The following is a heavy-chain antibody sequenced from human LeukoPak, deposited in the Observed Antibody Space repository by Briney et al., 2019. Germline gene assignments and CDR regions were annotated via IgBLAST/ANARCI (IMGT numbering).Heavy chain of an antibody. Sequence: ETLSLTCAVYGGSFSGYYWSWIRQPPGKGLEWIGEINHSGSTNYNPSLKSRVTISVGTSKNQFSLKLSSVTAADTAVYYCARGNIAARRGPLYWGQGTLVTVSS. D-gene: IGHD6-6*01. V-gene: IGHV4-34*01. CDR1: GGSFSGYY. CDR3: ARGNIAARRGPLY. J-gene: IGHJ4*02. CDR2: INHSGST.